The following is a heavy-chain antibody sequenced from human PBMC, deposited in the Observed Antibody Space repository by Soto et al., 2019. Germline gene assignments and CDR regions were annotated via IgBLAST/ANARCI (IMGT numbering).Heavy chain of an antibody. Sequence: SVKVSCKGCVGTFIGYAISWLLESPGQWLGWMGGIIPVFGTANYAQKFQGRVTITADESTSTAYMELSSLRSEDTAVYYCARDDGYPPFRITGTPALDPWGQGTLVTVSS. V-gene: IGHV1-69*13. D-gene: IGHD1-20*01. CDR1: VGTFIGYA. J-gene: IGHJ5*02. CDR2: IIPVFGTA. CDR3: ARDDGYPPFRITGTPALDP.